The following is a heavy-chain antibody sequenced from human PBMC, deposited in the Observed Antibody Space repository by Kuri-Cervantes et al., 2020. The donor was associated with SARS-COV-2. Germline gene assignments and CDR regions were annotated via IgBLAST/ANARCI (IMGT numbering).Heavy chain of an antibody. D-gene: IGHD6-13*01. CDR3: ATHGYSSSWWDFDY. CDR2: IRYDGSNK. CDR1: GFTFSSYG. Sequence: GGSLRLSCAASGFTFSSYGMHWVRQAPGKGLEWVAFIRYDGSNKYYADSVKGRFTISRDSSKNTLYLQMNSLRAEDTAVYYCATHGYSSSWWDFDYWGQGTLVTVSS. J-gene: IGHJ4*02. V-gene: IGHV3-30*02.